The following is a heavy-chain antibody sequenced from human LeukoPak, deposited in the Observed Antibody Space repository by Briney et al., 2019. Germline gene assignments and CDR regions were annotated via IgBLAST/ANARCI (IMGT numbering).Heavy chain of an antibody. J-gene: IGHJ6*03. CDR2: IKQDGSEK. Sequence: PGGSLRLSCAASGFTFSSYWMSWVRQAPGKGLEWVANIKQDGSEKYYVDSVKGRFTISRDNAKNSLYLQMNSLRAEDTAVYYCARGSDQNYYYYYYMDVWGKGTTVTVSS. CDR3: ARGSDQNYYYYYYMDV. V-gene: IGHV3-7*01. CDR1: GFTFSSYW.